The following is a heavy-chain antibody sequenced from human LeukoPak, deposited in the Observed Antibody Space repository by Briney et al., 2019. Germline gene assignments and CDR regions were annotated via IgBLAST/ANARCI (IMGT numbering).Heavy chain of an antibody. D-gene: IGHD1-26*01. CDR3: ARDRIKGGSYYFDY. CDR2: ISGRSSTI. J-gene: IGHJ4*02. V-gene: IGHV3-48*01. CDR1: AFTFSVYS. Sequence: PGGSLRLSCAASAFTFSVYSMNWVRQAPGKGLEWVSYISGRSSTIYYADSVKGRFTISRDNAKNSMYLQMNSLRVEETAVYYCARDRIKGGSYYFDYWGQGTLVSVSS.